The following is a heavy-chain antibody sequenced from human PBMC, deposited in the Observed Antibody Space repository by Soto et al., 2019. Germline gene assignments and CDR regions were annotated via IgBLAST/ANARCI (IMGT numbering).Heavy chain of an antibody. V-gene: IGHV3-23*01. J-gene: IGHJ4*02. D-gene: IGHD3-9*01. CDR3: AKAYDILTGYSD. CDR1: GFTFSSYA. Sequence: EVQLLESGGGLVQPGGSLRLSCAASGFTFSSYAMSWVRQASGKGLEWVSAISGSGGSTYYADSVKGRFTISRDNSKNTLYLQMNSLRAEDTAVYYCAKAYDILTGYSDWGQGTLVTVSS. CDR2: ISGSGGST.